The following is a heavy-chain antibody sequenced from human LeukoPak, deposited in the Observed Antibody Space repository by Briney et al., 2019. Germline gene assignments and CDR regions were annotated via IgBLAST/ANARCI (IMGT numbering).Heavy chain of an antibody. CDR3: AADSGRLRLGESQNYYYMDV. D-gene: IGHD3-16*01. CDR2: INPSGGST. J-gene: IGHJ6*03. CDR1: GYTFTSYY. V-gene: IGHV1-46*01. Sequence: ASVKVSCKASGYTFTSYYMHWVRQAPGQGLEWMGIINPSGGSTSYAQKFQGRVTMTRDMPTRTVYMELSSLRSEDTAVYYCAADSGRLRLGESQNYYYMDVWGKGTTVTVSS.